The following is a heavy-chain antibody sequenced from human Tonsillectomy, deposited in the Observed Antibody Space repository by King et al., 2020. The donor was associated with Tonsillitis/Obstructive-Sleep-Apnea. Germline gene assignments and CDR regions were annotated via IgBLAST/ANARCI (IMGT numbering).Heavy chain of an antibody. V-gene: IGHV3-7*04. CDR2: IKQDGSEK. CDR1: EFTFSKYW. CDR3: ARDNYSGSYNYYNPLYYFDY. J-gene: IGHJ4*02. D-gene: IGHD3-10*01. Sequence: VQLVESGGGLVQPGGSLRLSCAVSEFTFSKYWMSWVRQAPGKGLEWVANIKQDGSEKHYVDSVKGRFTISRDNAKNSLYLQMNSLRAEDTAVYYCARDNYSGSYNYYNPLYYFDYWGQGTLVTVSS.